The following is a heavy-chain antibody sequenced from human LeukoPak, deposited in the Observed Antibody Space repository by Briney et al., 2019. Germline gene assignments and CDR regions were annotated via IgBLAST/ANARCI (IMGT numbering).Heavy chain of an antibody. J-gene: IGHJ6*03. Sequence: ASVKVSCKASGYTFTSYGISWVRQAPGQGLEWMGWISAYNGNTNYAQKLLGRVTMTTDTSTSTAYMELRSLRSDDTAVYYCARDPYYYDSSGYYNYYYYYMDVWGKGTTVTISS. V-gene: IGHV1-18*01. D-gene: IGHD3-22*01. CDR1: GYTFTSYG. CDR3: ARDPYYYDSSGYYNYYYYYMDV. CDR2: ISAYNGNT.